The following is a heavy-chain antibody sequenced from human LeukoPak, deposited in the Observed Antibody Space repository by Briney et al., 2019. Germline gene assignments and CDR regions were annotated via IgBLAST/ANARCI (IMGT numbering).Heavy chain of an antibody. V-gene: IGHV1-8*01. D-gene: IGHD2-21*02. CDR1: GYTFINYD. J-gene: IGHJ4*02. Sequence: VASVSVSCKTSGYTFINYDINWIRQAPGQGLEWLGWMSANSGNTGYAQKFQGRVTMTRTTSISTAFMELSRLTFEDTAVYYCVRTPPKGDIDYWGQGTLVTVSS. CDR2: MSANSGNT. CDR3: VRTPPKGDIDY.